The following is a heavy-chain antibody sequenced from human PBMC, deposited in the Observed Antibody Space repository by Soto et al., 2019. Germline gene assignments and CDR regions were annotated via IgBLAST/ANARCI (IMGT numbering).Heavy chain of an antibody. V-gene: IGHV3-33*01. Sequence: QVQLVESGGGVVQPGRSLRLSCAASGFTFSSHGMHWVRQAPGKGPEWVAVIWYDGSNKYYADSVRGRFTISRDNAKNTVYLQMNSLRVEDTAVYHCVRWGNWKVPDHWGQGTLVTVSS. D-gene: IGHD1-1*01. J-gene: IGHJ4*02. CDR3: VRWGNWKVPDH. CDR2: IWYDGSNK. CDR1: GFTFSSHG.